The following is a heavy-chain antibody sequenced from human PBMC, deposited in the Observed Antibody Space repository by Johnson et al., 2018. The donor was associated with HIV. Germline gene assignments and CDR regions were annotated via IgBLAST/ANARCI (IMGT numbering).Heavy chain of an antibody. CDR1: GFTFSNHW. D-gene: IGHD1-26*01. Sequence: VQLVESGGGLVQPGGSLRLSCAASGFTFSNHWMHWVRQAPGKGLVWVSRINSDGSSRNYADSVQGRFTISRDNAKNTLYLQMNSLRAEDTAVYYCARVEWELDAFDIWGQGTMVTVSS. J-gene: IGHJ3*02. CDR2: INSDGSSR. V-gene: IGHV3-74*02. CDR3: ARVEWELDAFDI.